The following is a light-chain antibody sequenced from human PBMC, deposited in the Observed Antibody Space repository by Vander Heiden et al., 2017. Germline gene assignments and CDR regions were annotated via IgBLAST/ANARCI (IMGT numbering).Light chain of an antibody. CDR1: QSVSDK. V-gene: IGKV3-15*01. CDR2: GAS. Sequence: ERVLTQSPATLSVSPGERATLSCRASQSVSDKLAWYQQKPGQAPRLLIYGASTRATGIPARFSGSGSGTEFTLTISSLQSEDFAVYYCQQYNKWPPMFGQGTKVEIK. CDR3: QQYNKWPPM. J-gene: IGKJ1*01.